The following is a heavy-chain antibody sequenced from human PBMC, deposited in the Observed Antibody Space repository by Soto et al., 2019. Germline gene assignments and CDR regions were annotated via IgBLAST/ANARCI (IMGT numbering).Heavy chain of an antibody. V-gene: IGHV4-59*08. CDR2: MYYSGTT. Sequence: PSETLSLTCTVSGGSISGYYWSWIRQPPGKGLEWIGYMYYSGTTNYNPSLKSRVTISVDTSKNQFSLKLSSVTAADTAVYYCARTHYDFWSGNPDYYYYYMDVWGKGTTVTVSS. CDR1: GGSISGYY. D-gene: IGHD3-3*01. J-gene: IGHJ6*03. CDR3: ARTHYDFWSGNPDYYYYYMDV.